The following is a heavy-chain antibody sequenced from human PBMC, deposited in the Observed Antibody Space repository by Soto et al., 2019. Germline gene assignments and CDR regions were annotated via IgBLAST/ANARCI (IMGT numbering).Heavy chain of an antibody. D-gene: IGHD7-27*01. CDR2: ISPHSGGP. CDR3: AREEQTGANYYLDY. CDR1: GYTFTGYY. Sequence: ASVKVSCKASGYTFTGYYIHGVRQAPGQGLEWMGSISPHSGGPNYAQRFQGRVTLTRDTSMTTVYMEMSGLTSDDTAIYYCAREEQTGANYYLDYWGQGTLVTVSS. V-gene: IGHV1-2*02. J-gene: IGHJ4*02.